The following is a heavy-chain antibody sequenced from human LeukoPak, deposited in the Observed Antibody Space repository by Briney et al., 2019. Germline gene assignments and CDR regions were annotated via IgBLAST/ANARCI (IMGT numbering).Heavy chain of an antibody. J-gene: IGHJ2*01. D-gene: IGHD1-14*01. Sequence: SETLSLTCTVSGGSISPYYWTWIRQSPGKALEWIGYIYYSGRTSYNPSLKSRVTMSVDTSKNQFSLQLSSVTAADTAVYYCARDGNPWNLDIWGRGTLVTVSS. CDR1: GGSISPYY. CDR2: IYYSGRT. CDR3: ARDGNPWNLDI. V-gene: IGHV4-59*01.